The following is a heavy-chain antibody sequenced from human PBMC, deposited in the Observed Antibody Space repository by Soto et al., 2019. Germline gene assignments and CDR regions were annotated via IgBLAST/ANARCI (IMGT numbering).Heavy chain of an antibody. CDR2: ISAYNGNT. D-gene: IGHD1-26*01. CDR1: GYTFTSYG. V-gene: IGHV1-18*04. Sequence: ASVKVSCKASGYTFTSYGISWVRQAPGQGLEWMGWISAYNGNTNYAQKLQGRVTMTTDTSTSTAYMELRSLRSDDTAVYYCARDRGSYSHYYYGMDVWGQGTLVTVSS. J-gene: IGHJ6*02. CDR3: ARDRGSYSHYYYGMDV.